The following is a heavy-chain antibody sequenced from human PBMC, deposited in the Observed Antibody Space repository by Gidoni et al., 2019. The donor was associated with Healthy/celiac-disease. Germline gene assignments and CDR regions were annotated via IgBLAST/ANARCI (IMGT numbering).Heavy chain of an antibody. CDR2: IYYSGST. D-gene: IGHD2-15*01. CDR3: ARQKPVDGGLFAFDI. J-gene: IGHJ3*02. CDR1: GGSISSYY. V-gene: IGHV4-59*08. Sequence: QVQLQESGPGLVKPSETLSLTCTVSGGSISSYYWSWIRQPPGKGLEWIGYIYYSGSTNYNPSLKSRVTISVDTSKNQFSLKLSSVTAADTAVYYCARQKPVDGGLFAFDIWGQGTMVTVSS.